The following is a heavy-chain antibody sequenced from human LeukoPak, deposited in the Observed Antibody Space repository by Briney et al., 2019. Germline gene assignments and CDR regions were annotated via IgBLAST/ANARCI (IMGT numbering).Heavy chain of an antibody. J-gene: IGHJ6*04. Sequence: GGSLRLSFAASGFTFISYWMSWVRQAPGKGLEWVANIKQDGSEKYYVDSVKGRFTITRDNAKISLYLQMNSLRAEDTAVYDSAREYGENGMDVWGKGTTFTVSS. CDR2: IKQDGSEK. CDR1: GFTFISYW. V-gene: IGHV3-7*03. CDR3: AREYGENGMDV. D-gene: IGHD3-10*01.